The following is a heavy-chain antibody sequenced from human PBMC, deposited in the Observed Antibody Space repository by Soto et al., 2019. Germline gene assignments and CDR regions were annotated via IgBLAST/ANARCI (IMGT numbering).Heavy chain of an antibody. D-gene: IGHD6-19*01. V-gene: IGHV4-39*01. CDR2: IYYTGTR. CDR1: GDSISSSSYY. J-gene: IGHJ4*02. CDR3: ARLLIAVTGFDY. Sequence: PSETLSLTCIVSGDSISSSSYYWGWIRQPPGKGPEWIGSIYYTGTRYYNPSLKSRVTMSLDTSNNQFSLKLSSVTAADTAVYYCARLLIAVTGFDYWGRGTLVTVSS.